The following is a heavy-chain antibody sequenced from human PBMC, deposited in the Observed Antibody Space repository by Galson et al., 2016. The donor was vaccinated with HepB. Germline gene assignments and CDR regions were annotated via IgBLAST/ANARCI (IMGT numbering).Heavy chain of an antibody. CDR3: ARESLTMVRGAPLYGMDV. J-gene: IGHJ6*02. V-gene: IGHV1-2*04. Sequence: SVKVSCKASGYTFIGYYIHWVRQAPGQGLEWMGWINPNSGGTNYAQKFQGWVTVTRDTSISTAYMEASRLSSDDTAVYYCARESLTMVRGAPLYGMDVWGQGTTITVSS. CDR1: GYTFIGYY. CDR2: INPNSGGT. D-gene: IGHD3-10*01.